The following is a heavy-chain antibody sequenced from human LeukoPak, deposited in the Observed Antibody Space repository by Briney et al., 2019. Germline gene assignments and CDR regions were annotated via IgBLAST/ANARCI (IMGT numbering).Heavy chain of an antibody. D-gene: IGHD6-13*01. J-gene: IGHJ4*02. CDR1: GFTFSDYY. CDR2: ISSSGSTI. V-gene: IGHV3-11*04. Sequence: GGSLRLSCAPSGFTFSDYYMSWVRQAPGKGLEWVSYISSSGSTIYYADSVKGRFTMSRDNAKNSLYLQMNSLRAQDTAVYYCAREGYGSSCAYWGEGTLVTASS. CDR3: AREGYGSSCAY.